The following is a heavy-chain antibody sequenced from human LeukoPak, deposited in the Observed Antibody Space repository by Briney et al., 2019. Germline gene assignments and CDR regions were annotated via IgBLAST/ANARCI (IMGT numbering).Heavy chain of an antibody. Sequence: PSETLSLTCTVSGGSISSSSYYWGWIRQPPGKGLEWIGSIYYSGSTYYNPSLKSRVTISVDTSKNQFSLKLSSVTAADTAVYYCARVSVVVAAIIFNWFDPWGQGTLVTVSS. CDR2: IYYSGST. J-gene: IGHJ5*02. CDR3: ARVSVVVAAIIFNWFDP. CDR1: GGSISSSSYY. D-gene: IGHD2-15*01. V-gene: IGHV4-39*07.